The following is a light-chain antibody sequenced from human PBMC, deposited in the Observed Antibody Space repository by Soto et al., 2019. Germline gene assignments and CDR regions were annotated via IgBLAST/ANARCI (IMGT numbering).Light chain of an antibody. Sequence: IVVTQSPATLSLSPGERATLSCRASQSVSSYLAWYQQKPGQAPRLLIYDASNRATGIPARFSGSGSGTDFTLTISSLEPEDFAVYYCQQRSHTFGQGTHWRL. V-gene: IGKV3-11*01. CDR3: QQRSHT. CDR1: QSVSSY. CDR2: DAS. J-gene: IGKJ5*01.